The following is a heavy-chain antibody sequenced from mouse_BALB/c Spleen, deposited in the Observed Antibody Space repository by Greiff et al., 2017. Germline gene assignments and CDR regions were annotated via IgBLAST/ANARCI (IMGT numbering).Heavy chain of an antibody. CDR2: IDPENGNT. CDR3: APDLLGAMDY. D-gene: IGHD2-1*01. Sequence: EVQLQQSGAELVRPGASVKLSCKASGFNIKDYYMHWVKQRPEQGLEWIGWIDPENGNTIYDPKFQGKASITADTSSNTAYLQLSSLTSEDTAVYYCAPDLLGAMDYWGQGTSVTVSS. V-gene: IGHV14-1*02. J-gene: IGHJ4*01. CDR1: GFNIKDYY.